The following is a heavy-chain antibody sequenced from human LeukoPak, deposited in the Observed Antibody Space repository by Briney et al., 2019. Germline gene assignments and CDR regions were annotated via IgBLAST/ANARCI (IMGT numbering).Heavy chain of an antibody. J-gene: IGHJ4*02. CDR2: ISSSGSYT. Sequence: PGGSLRLSCAASGFTFSDDYMNWIRQAPGRGLECVSYISSSGSYTNYADSVKGRFTISRDNAKNSLYLQMNSLSAEDTAMYHCARIGYSSSCTDFWGQGTLVTVSS. CDR3: ARIGYSSSCTDF. V-gene: IGHV3-11*03. D-gene: IGHD6-13*01. CDR1: GFTFSDDY.